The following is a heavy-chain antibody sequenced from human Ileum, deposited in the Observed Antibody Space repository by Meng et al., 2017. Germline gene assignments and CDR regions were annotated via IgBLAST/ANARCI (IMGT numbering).Heavy chain of an antibody. J-gene: IGHJ4*02. CDR3: AANSGKKMHS. CDR1: GASISPTNW. V-gene: IGHV4-4*02. CDR2: IYHSGLV. D-gene: IGHD4-23*01. Sequence: QVQLAESGPGLVNPSGTLSLSCAVSGASISPTNWWNWVRQPPGEGLEWIGEIYHSGLVNYNLSLKSRVTLSIDKSKNQFSLKLISVTAADTGVYYCAANSGKKMHSWGQGTLVTVSS.